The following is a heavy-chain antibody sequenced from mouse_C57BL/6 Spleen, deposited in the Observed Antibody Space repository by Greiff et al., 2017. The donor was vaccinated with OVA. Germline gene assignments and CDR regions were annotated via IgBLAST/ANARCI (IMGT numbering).Heavy chain of an antibody. CDR1: GFNIKDDY. CDR3: TPAIRATCY. J-gene: IGHJ2*01. CDR2: IDPENGDT. Sequence: DVKLVESGAELVRPGASVKLSCTASGFNIKDDYMHWVKQRPEQGLEWIGWIDPENGDTEYASKFQGKATITADPSSNTAYLQLSSLTSEDTAVYYCTPAIRATCYWGQGTTLTVSS. V-gene: IGHV14-4*01. D-gene: IGHD3-1*01.